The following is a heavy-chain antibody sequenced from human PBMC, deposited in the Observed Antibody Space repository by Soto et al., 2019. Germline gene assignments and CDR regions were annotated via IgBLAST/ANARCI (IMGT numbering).Heavy chain of an antibody. V-gene: IGHV3-30*04. J-gene: IGHJ4*02. CDR2: IAYDGRNK. CDR3: ARELERVFDY. CDR1: GFTFSSYA. Sequence: QVQLVESGGGVVQPGRSLRLSCAASGFTFSSYAMHWVRQAPGKGLEWVAVIAYDGRNKYYADSVKGRFTISRDNSKNMLYLQMNSLRIEHTAVYYCARELERVFDYWGQGTLVTVSS. D-gene: IGHD1-1*01.